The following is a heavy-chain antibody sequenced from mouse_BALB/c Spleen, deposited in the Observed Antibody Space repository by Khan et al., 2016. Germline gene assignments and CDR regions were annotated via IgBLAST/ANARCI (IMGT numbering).Heavy chain of an antibody. CDR3: ARSLNGNTWFAY. J-gene: IGHJ3*01. D-gene: IGHD2-1*01. V-gene: IGHV9-3-1*01. CDR1: GYTFTNYG. Sequence: QIQLVQSGPELKKPGETVKISCKASGYTFTNYGMNWVKQAPGKGLKWMGWINTYTGEPTYADDFKGRFAFSLETSASTAYLQINNLKNEDTATYFCARSLNGNTWFAYWGQGTLVTVSA. CDR2: INTYTGEP.